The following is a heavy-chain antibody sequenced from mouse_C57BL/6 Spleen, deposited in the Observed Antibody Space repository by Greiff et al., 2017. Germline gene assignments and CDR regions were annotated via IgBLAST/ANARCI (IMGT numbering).Heavy chain of an antibody. D-gene: IGHD1-1*01. J-gene: IGHJ3*01. Sequence: DVHLVESGGGLVKPGGSLKLSCAASGFTFSDYGMHWVRQAPEKGLEWVAYISSGSSTIYYADTVKGRFTISRDNAKNTLFLQMTSLRSEDTAMYYCARDYYGSSQFAYWGQGTLVTVSA. CDR3: ARDYYGSSQFAY. V-gene: IGHV5-17*01. CDR2: ISSGSSTI. CDR1: GFTFSDYG.